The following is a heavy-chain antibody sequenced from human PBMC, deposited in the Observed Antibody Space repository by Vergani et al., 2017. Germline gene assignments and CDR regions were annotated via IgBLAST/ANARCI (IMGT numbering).Heavy chain of an antibody. CDR1: GYTFTGYY. Sequence: QVQLVQFGAEVKKPGASVKVSCKASGYTFTGYYMHWVRQAPGQGLEWMGWINPNSGGTNYAQKFQGRVTMTRDTSISTAYMELSSLRSDDTAVYYCAREYYYDSSGYPIGDYWGQGTLVTVSS. V-gene: IGHV1-2*02. CDR3: AREYYYDSSGYPIGDY. D-gene: IGHD3-22*01. J-gene: IGHJ4*02. CDR2: INPNSGGT.